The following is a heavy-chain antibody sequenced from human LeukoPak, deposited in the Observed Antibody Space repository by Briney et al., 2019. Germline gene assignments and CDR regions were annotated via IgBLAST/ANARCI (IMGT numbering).Heavy chain of an antibody. D-gene: IGHD3-22*01. J-gene: IGHJ4*02. CDR2: ISYDGSSK. Sequence: GGSLRLSCAASGFTFSSFGMHWVRQAPGKGLEWVAGISYDGSSKYYADSVKGRFTISRDNSKNTLYLQMNSLRAEDTAVYYCAKDSTARSYYYEGDYYFDYWGQGTLVTVSS. V-gene: IGHV3-30*18. CDR3: AKDSTARSYYYEGDYYFDY. CDR1: GFTFSSFG.